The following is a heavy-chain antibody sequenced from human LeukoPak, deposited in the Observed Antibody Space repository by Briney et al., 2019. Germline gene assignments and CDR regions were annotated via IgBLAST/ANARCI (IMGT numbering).Heavy chain of an antibody. V-gene: IGHV4-34*01. CDR1: GGSFSGYY. D-gene: IGHD1-1*01. Sequence: TSETLSLTCAVYGGSFSGYYWSWIRQPPGKGLEWIGEINHSGSTNYNPSLKSRVTISVDTSKNQFSLKLSSVTAADTAVYYCARGLTTRPPNWNSFILDYWGQGTMVTVSS. CDR3: ARGLTTRPPNWNSFILDY. J-gene: IGHJ3*01. CDR2: INHSGST.